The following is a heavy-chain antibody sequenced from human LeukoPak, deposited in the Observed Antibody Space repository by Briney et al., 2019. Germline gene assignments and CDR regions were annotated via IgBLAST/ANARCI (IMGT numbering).Heavy chain of an antibody. CDR1: GFTFSSYA. V-gene: IGHV3-30*04. CDR3: ARTPTGVVVAATGGGFDI. J-gene: IGHJ3*02. D-gene: IGHD2-15*01. CDR2: ISYDGSNK. Sequence: PGGSLRLSCAASGFTFSSYAMHWVRQAPGKGLEWVAIISYDGSNKYYADSVKGRFTISRDNSKKTLYLQMNSLRAEDTAVFYCARTPTGVVVAATGGGFDIWGQGTMVTVSS.